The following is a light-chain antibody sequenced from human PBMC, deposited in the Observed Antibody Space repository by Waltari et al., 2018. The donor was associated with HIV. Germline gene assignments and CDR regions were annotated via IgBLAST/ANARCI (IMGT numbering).Light chain of an antibody. CDR1: SSDVGGYDY. CDR2: EVS. J-gene: IGLJ2*01. CDR3: SAFAGTNNLV. Sequence: QSALTQPPSASGSPRQSVTIACTGTSSDVGGYDYVSWYQLHPGKAPILMIYEVSKRPSGVPDRVSGSKSGNTASLTVSGLQAEDEADYYCSAFAGTNNLVFGGGTKLTVL. V-gene: IGLV2-8*01.